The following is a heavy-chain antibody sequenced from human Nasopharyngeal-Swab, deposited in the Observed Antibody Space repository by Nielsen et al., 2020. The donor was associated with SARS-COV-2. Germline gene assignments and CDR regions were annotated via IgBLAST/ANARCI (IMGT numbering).Heavy chain of an antibody. Sequence: SETLSLTCTVSGVSITSNNYYWAWIRHPPGTGLQWLGTFFYTGITYYNSSLNSRVTISADTSKNQFSLNLSSLTAADTAVYYCARLTKTTVTRRLYLDLWGRGTLVTVSS. CDR2: FFYTGIT. J-gene: IGHJ4*02. D-gene: IGHD4-17*01. CDR1: GVSITSNNYY. V-gene: IGHV4-39*01. CDR3: ARLTKTTVTRRLYLDL.